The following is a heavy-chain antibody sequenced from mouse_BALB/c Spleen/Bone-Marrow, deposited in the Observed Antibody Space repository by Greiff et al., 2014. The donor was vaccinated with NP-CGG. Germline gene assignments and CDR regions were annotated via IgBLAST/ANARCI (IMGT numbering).Heavy chain of an antibody. V-gene: IGHV1-14*01. CDR2: INPYNDGT. CDR1: GYTFTSYV. CDR3: AREGVDYFDY. J-gene: IGHJ2*01. Sequence: EVQLQQSGPELVKPGASVKMSCKASGYTFTSYVMHWVKQKPGLGLERIGYINPYNDGTKYNEKFKGKATLTPDKSSSTAYMELSSLTSEDSAVYYCAREGVDYFDYWGQGTTLTVSS.